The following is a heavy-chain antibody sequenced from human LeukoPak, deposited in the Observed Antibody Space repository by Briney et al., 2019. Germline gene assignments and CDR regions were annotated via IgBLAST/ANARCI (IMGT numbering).Heavy chain of an antibody. CDR3: ARDIAVAGSRQTLSYYYYGMDV. Sequence: SVKVSCKASGGTFSSYAISWVRQAPGQGLEWMGGIIPIFGTANYAQKFQGRVTITADESTSTAYMGPSSLRSEDTAVYYCARDIAVAGSRQTLSYYYYGMDVWGQGTTVTVSS. J-gene: IGHJ6*02. D-gene: IGHD6-19*01. V-gene: IGHV1-69*13. CDR2: IIPIFGTA. CDR1: GGTFSSYA.